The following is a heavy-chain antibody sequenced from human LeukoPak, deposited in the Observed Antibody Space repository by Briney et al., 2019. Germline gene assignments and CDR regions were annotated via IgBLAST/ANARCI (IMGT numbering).Heavy chain of an antibody. CDR2: IYYSGSA. Sequence: PSETLSLTCTVSGGSINSGNYYWGWIRQHPGNGLEWIGNIYYSGSAYYDPSLKSRVTISVDTSKNRFSLKLSSVTAADTAMYYCARVRVDWGKTYYFDYWGQGTQVTVPS. V-gene: IGHV4-31*03. CDR1: GGSINSGNYY. CDR3: ARVRVDWGKTYYFDY. D-gene: IGHD3-9*01. J-gene: IGHJ4*02.